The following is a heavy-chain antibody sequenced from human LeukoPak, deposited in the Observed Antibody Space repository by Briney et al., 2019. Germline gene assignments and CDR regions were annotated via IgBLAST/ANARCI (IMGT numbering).Heavy chain of an antibody. V-gene: IGHV2-5*02. J-gene: IGHJ4*02. CDR1: GFSLSTSGVG. CDR2: LYWDDDK. D-gene: IGHD5-18*01. CDR3: AHSGYSYGFDY. Sequence: SGPTLVNPTQTLTLTCTFSGFSLSTSGVGVGWIRQPPGKALEWLALLYWDDDKRYSPSLQSRLTITKDTSKNQVVLTMTNMDPLDTASYYCAHSGYSYGFDYWGQETLVTVSS.